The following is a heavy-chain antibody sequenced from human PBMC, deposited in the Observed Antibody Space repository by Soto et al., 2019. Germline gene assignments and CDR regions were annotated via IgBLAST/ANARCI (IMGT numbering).Heavy chain of an antibody. V-gene: IGHV1-3*05. CDR2: INPGNGDT. Sequence: QVQLVQSGAEEKKPGASVKVSCKASGYTFISYAMHWVRQAPGQSLEWMGWINPGNGDTKYAQTLQGKVTLTRDPSASTAYMELTSLSSDDTAVYYCAAGGGGSRYWGQGTLVTVSS. CDR1: GYTFISYA. CDR3: AAGGGGSRY. D-gene: IGHD2-15*01. J-gene: IGHJ4*02.